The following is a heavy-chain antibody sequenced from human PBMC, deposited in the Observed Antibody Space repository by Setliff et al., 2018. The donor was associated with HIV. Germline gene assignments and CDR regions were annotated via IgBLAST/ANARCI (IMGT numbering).Heavy chain of an antibody. J-gene: IGHJ1*01. CDR2: IYYSGST. CDR3: ARLNYYDSSGYFQH. D-gene: IGHD3-22*01. V-gene: IGHV4-59*01. CDR1: GGSISSYY. Sequence: PSETLSLTCTVSGGSISSYYWSWIRQPPGKGLEWIGYIYYSGSTNYNPSLKSRVTISVDTSKNQFSKKLSSVTAADTAVYYCARLNYYDSSGYFQHWGQGTLVTVSS.